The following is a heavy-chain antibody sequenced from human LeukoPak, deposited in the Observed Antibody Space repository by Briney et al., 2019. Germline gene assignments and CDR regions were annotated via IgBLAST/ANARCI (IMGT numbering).Heavy chain of an antibody. Sequence: PGGSLRLSCAASGFTFSSYAMSWVRQAPGKGLEWISAISGSGGSTYYADSVKGRFTISRDNSKNTLYLQMNSLRAEDTAVYYCAKEDQDIVVVPAAIHYYYYGMDVWGQGTTVTVSS. J-gene: IGHJ6*02. D-gene: IGHD2-2*01. V-gene: IGHV3-23*01. CDR1: GFTFSSYA. CDR3: AKEDQDIVVVPAAIHYYYYGMDV. CDR2: ISGSGGST.